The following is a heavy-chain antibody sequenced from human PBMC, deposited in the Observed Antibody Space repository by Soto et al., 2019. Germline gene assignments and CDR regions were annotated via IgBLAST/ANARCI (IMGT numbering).Heavy chain of an antibody. Sequence: PSENLSLTCRVLGVEMTYGGYSLSLIRQSPEKCLEWLGYIGPLETTYYNPSFQSRLSLSIDRTRNQFSLSLSSMTAAYKAVYYCARGGGYDSFDLWGQGMQVTVSS. CDR1: GVEMTYGGYS. CDR3: ARGGGYDSFDL. D-gene: IGHD2-15*01. CDR2: IGPLETT. J-gene: IGHJ4*02. V-gene: IGHV4-30-2*06.